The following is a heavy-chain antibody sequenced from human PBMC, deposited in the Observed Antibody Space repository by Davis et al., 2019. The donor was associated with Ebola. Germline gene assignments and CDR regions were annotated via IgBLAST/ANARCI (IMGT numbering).Heavy chain of an antibody. J-gene: IGHJ4*02. CDR1: GYTFTSYA. D-gene: IGHD3-10*01. CDR3: VRGRELLWFGEAATSFDY. V-gene: IGHV7-4-1*02. CDR2: INTNTGNP. Sequence: ASVKVSCKASGYTFTSYAMNWVRQAPGQGLEWMGWINTNTGNPTYAQGFTGRFVFSLDTSVSTAYLQISSLKAEDTAVYYCVRGRELLWFGEAATSFDYWGQGTLVTVSS.